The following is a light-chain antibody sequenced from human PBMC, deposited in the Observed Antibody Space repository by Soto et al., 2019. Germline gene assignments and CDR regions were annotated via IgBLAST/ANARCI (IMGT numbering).Light chain of an antibody. Sequence: EVVMTQSPGTLSVSLGESATLSCRASQSVDGYLAWYQQKPGQAPRLLIYGASTRATGVTARFRGGGSGTEFTLTISSLQSEDSAVDYCQQYHKWPPSTFGQGTRRGIK. V-gene: IGKV3-15*01. CDR2: GAS. CDR1: QSVDGY. CDR3: QQYHKWPPST. J-gene: IGKJ5*01.